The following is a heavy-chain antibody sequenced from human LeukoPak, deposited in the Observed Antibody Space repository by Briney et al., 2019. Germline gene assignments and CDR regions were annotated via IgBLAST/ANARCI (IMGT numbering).Heavy chain of an antibody. V-gene: IGHV3-48*01. D-gene: IGHD5-18*01. Sequence: PGGSLRLSCAASGFTFSTYSMNWVRQVPGKGLEWVSYISSSSNTIYYGDSVKGRFTISRDNAKNSLYLQMNSLRAEDTAVYYCASSKAGIQLWRAFDYWGQGTLVTVSS. CDR3: ASSKAGIQLWRAFDY. CDR2: ISSSSNTI. CDR1: GFTFSTYS. J-gene: IGHJ4*02.